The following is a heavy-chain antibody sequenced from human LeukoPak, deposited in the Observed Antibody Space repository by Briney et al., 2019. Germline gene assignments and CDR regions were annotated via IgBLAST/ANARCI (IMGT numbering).Heavy chain of an antibody. CDR1: GFNFNNYV. J-gene: IGHJ3*02. V-gene: IGHV3-30*03. Sequence: GGSLRLSCAASGFNFNNYVTHWVRQAPGKGLEWVTEISFDGRKKTYVDSVKGRFTISRDSPKNTVYLQMDSLRAEDTAVYYCARGAEKILSFGEYPSDAFDIWGRGTMVSVTS. CDR2: ISFDGRKK. D-gene: IGHD3-10*01. CDR3: ARGAEKILSFGEYPSDAFDI.